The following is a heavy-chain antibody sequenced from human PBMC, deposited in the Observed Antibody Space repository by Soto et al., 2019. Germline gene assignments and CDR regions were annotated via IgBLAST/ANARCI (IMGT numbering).Heavy chain of an antibody. D-gene: IGHD3-22*01. J-gene: IGHJ4*02. CDR1: GFTFSSYG. V-gene: IGHV3-33*01. CDR2: IWYDGSNK. Sequence: GGSLRLSCAASGFTFSSYGMHWVRQAPGKGLEWVAVIWYDGSNKYYADFVKGRFTISRDNSKNTLYLQMNSLRAEDTAVYYCASAGDSGYYPFWGQGTLVTVSS. CDR3: ASAGDSGYYPF.